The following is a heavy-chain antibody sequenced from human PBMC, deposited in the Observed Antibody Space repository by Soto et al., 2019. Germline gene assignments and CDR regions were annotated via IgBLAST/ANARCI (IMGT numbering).Heavy chain of an antibody. J-gene: IGHJ3*02. Sequence: GGSLRLSCAASGVTFSNYWMFWVRQAPVTGLVWLSYINSDGSNTNYADSVKGRFTISRDNAKNTLYLQMNSLRAEDTAVYFCESGFEGSYHIWGQGTVVTVSS. D-gene: IGHD3-10*01. CDR3: ESGFEGSYHI. CDR2: INSDGSNT. CDR1: GVTFSNYW. V-gene: IGHV3-74*01.